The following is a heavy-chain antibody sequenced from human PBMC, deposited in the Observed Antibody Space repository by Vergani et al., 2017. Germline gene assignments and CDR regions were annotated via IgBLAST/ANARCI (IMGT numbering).Heavy chain of an antibody. CDR2: IYYSGST. Sequence: QVQLQESGPGLVKPSETLSLTCTVSGGSISSYYWSWIRQPPGKGLEWIGYIYYSGSTNYNPSLKSRVTISVDTSKNQFSLKLSSVTAADTAVYYCARDHAYSYGSDPGNGFDPWGQGTLVTVSS. CDR3: ARDHAYSYGSDPGNGFDP. V-gene: IGHV4-59*01. J-gene: IGHJ5*02. CDR1: GGSISSYY. D-gene: IGHD5-18*01.